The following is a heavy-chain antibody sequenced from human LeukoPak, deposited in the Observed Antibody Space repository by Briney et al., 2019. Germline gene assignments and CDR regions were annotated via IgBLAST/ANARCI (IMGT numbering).Heavy chain of an antibody. CDR2: ISSDSSYI. V-gene: IGHV3-21*01. D-gene: IGHD3-16*02. Sequence: GGSLRLSCAASGFTFSSYSMNWVRQAPGKGLEWVSSISSDSSYIYYGDSVKGRFTISRDNAKNSLYLQMNSLRAEDTAVYYCARESYDYVWGSYRYDAFDIWGQGTMVTVSS. J-gene: IGHJ3*02. CDR3: ARESYDYVWGSYRYDAFDI. CDR1: GFTFSSYS.